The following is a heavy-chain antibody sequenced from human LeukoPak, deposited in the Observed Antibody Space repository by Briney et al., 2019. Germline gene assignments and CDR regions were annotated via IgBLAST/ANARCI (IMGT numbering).Heavy chain of an antibody. V-gene: IGHV1-46*01. Sequence: ASVKVSCKTSGYTFTSYYVSWVRQAPGQGLEWMGMIYPRDGSTSYAQKFQGRVTVTRDTSTSTVHMELSGLRSEDTAVYYCARDQEGFDYWAREPWSPSPQ. J-gene: IGHJ4*02. CDR1: GYTFTSYY. CDR3: ARDQEGFDY. CDR2: IYPRDGST.